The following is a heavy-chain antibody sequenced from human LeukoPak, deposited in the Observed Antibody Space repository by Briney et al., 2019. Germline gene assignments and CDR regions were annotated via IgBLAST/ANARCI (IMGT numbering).Heavy chain of an antibody. Sequence: SETLSLTCTVSGGSISSYYWSWIRQPPGKGLEWIAYIYHTGRANYNPSLQSRVTISLDTPTSQFSLSLRSVTAADTAVYYCARGNGGFDSHDSWGRGTLVTVSS. J-gene: IGHJ4*02. CDR1: GGSISSYY. V-gene: IGHV4-59*01. CDR2: IYHTGRA. CDR3: ARGNGGFDSHDS. D-gene: IGHD5-12*01.